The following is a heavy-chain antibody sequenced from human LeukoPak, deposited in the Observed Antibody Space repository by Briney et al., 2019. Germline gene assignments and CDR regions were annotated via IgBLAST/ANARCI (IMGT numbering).Heavy chain of an antibody. J-gene: IGHJ4*02. CDR3: TRGLIPRHGGSSSDF. CDR2: LYTDGST. D-gene: IGHD3-16*01. CDR1: GFVFSNYA. Sequence: GGSLRLSCAASGFVFSNYAMSWVRQAPGQGLDWVSVLYTDGSTHYADSVRGRFTISRDNSKNTLYLQMSSLRAEDTAVYFCTRGLIPRHGGSSSDFWGQGTLVTVSS. V-gene: IGHV3-66*01.